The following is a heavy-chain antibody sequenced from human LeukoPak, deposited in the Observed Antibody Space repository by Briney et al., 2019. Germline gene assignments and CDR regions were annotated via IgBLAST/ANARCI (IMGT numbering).Heavy chain of an antibody. CDR3: ARARRGYVRLEQ. D-gene: IGHD5-12*01. V-gene: IGHV4-34*01. Sequence: PSETLSLTCVVSGGSFSGFYWTWIRQFPGKELEWIGEIYHSGATNSNPSFLRRVAMSVDTSKNQFTLNLSSVTAADTAIYFCARARRGYVRLEQWGQGTPVTVSS. J-gene: IGHJ4*02. CDR2: IYHSGAT. CDR1: GGSFSGFY.